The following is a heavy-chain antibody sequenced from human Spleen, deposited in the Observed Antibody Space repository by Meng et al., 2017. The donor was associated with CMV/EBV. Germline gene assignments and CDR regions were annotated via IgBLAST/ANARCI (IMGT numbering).Heavy chain of an antibody. D-gene: IGHD5-18*01. CDR2: LIPIFGTP. CDR1: GDTFNSYT. Sequence: CKASGDTFNSYTINWVRQAPGQGLEWMGGLIPIFGTPNYAPEFQGRVTITTDESTSTAYMELSSLRLDDTAVYYCAKDRAYSYGPSGYWSQGTLVTVSS. CDR3: AKDRAYSYGPSGY. J-gene: IGHJ4*02. V-gene: IGHV1-69*05.